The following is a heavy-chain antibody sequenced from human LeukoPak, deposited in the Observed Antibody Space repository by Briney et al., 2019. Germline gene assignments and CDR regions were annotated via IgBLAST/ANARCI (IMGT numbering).Heavy chain of an antibody. Sequence: LSGGSLRLSCAASGFIFNNYAMHWVRQAPGKGLEWLAVISYDESNKYYADSVKGRFTISRDNSKNALYLQMNILRAEDTAVYFCARGFSGGAVAAGPPNSWGQGTLVTVSS. J-gene: IGHJ4*02. V-gene: IGHV3-30-3*01. CDR3: ARGFSGGAVAAGPPNS. CDR2: ISYDESNK. D-gene: IGHD6-13*01. CDR1: GFIFNNYA.